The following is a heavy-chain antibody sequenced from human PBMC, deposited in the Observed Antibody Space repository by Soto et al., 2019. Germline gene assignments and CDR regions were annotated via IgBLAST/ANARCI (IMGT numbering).Heavy chain of an antibody. CDR3: ARDRGYDAHDYYHNAMDV. D-gene: IGHD3-10*01. V-gene: IGHV3-21*01. CDR1: GFTFRTYT. Sequence: GGSLRLSCISSGFTFRTYTMNWVRQAPGKGLEWVSGIRGFSPYTFYAESVRGRFTISRDNAKNSLFLQMDSLRAEDTAVYYFARDRGYDAHDYYHNAMDVWGQGTTVNLSS. J-gene: IGHJ6*02. CDR2: IRGFSPYT.